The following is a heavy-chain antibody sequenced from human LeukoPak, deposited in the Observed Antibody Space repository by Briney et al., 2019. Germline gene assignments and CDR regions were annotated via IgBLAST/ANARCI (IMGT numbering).Heavy chain of an antibody. CDR3: ARDQGTVTSSYYGMDV. CDR2: IIPALNIT. J-gene: IGHJ6*02. D-gene: IGHD4-17*01. V-gene: IGHV1-69*04. CDR1: GGTFSSSA. Sequence: SVKVSCKTSGGTFSSSAITWVRQAPGQGLEWMGRIIPALNITSYAQKFQGRVTITADTSTSTAYMEPSRLRSDDTAVYYCARDQGTVTSSYYGMDVWGQGTTVTVSS.